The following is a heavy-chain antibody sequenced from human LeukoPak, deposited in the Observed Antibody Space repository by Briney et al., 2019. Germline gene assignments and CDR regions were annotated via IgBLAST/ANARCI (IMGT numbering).Heavy chain of an antibody. Sequence: PSETLSLTCTVSGGSISSYYWSWLRPPAGKGLEWIGRIYTSGSTNYNPSLKSRVTISVDTSKNQFSLKLSSVTAADTAVYYCAIKGVAAAGNDFVVNWFDPWGQGTLVTVSS. CDR3: AIKGVAAAGNDFVVNWFDP. J-gene: IGHJ5*02. CDR1: GGSISSYY. CDR2: IYTSGST. D-gene: IGHD6-13*01. V-gene: IGHV4-4*07.